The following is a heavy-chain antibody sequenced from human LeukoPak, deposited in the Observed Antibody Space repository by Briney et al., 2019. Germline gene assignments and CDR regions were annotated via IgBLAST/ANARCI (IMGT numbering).Heavy chain of an antibody. J-gene: IGHJ4*02. D-gene: IGHD1-26*01. Sequence: KPSQTLSLTCTVSGGSISSGGYFWSWIRQPPGKGLEWIGYIYHSGITYYNPSLKSRVTISVDRSKNQFSLKLTPVTAADTAVYYCARVGSVAGGDHWGQGTLVTVSS. CDR2: IYHSGIT. CDR1: GGSISSGGYF. V-gene: IGHV4-30-2*01. CDR3: ARVGSVAGGDH.